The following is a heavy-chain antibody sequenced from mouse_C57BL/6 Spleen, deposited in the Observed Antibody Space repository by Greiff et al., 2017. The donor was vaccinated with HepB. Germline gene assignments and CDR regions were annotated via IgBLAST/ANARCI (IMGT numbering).Heavy chain of an antibody. D-gene: IGHD4-1*02. CDR3: ARSSNWDVYAMDY. CDR2: IWTGGGT. V-gene: IGHV2-9-1*01. Sequence: VKLVESGPGLVAPSQSLSITCTVSGFSLTSYAISWVRQPPGKGLEWLGVIWTGGGTNYNSALKSRLSISKDNSKSQVFLKMNSLQTDDTARYYCARSSNWDVYAMDYWGQGTSVTVSS. J-gene: IGHJ4*01. CDR1: GFSLTSYA.